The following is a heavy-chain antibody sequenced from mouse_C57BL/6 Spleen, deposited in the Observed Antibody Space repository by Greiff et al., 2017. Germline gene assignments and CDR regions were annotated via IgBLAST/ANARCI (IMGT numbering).Heavy chain of an antibody. D-gene: IGHD2-12*01. CDR3: TSPYSRYAMDY. V-gene: IGHV14-4*01. CDR1: GFNFTDDY. Sequence: EVQLQESGPELVRPGASVKLSCTASGFNFTDDYMHWVKQRPEQGLEWIGWIDPENGGTDYASKFQGKATMTANTSSNTAYLQLSSLTSEDTAVYYCTSPYSRYAMDYWGQGTSVTVSS. CDR2: IDPENGGT. J-gene: IGHJ4*01.